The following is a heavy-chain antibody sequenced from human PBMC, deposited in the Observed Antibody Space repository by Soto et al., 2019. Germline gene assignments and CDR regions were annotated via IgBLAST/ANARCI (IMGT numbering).Heavy chain of an antibody. D-gene: IGHD2-15*01. V-gene: IGHV1-69*02. CDR3: ARATLSFVWFDP. CDR1: GGTFSSYT. J-gene: IGHJ5*02. Sequence: GASVKVSCKASGGTFSSYTISWVRQAPGQGLEWMGRIIPILGIANYAQKFQGRVTITADKSTSTAYMELSSLRSEDTAVYYCARATLSFVWFDPWGQGTLVTVSS. CDR2: IIPILGIA.